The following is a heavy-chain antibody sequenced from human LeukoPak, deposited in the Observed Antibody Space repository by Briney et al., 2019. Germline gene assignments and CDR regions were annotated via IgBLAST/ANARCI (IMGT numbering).Heavy chain of an antibody. Sequence: PGGSLRLSCAASGFTFTGYPMTWVRQARRKGLEWVSAISGSGGGTYYADCVKGRFTISRDNSKNTLYLQMNSLRAEDTAVYYCAKDLRFGDSPGNRFDYWGQGTLVTVSS. J-gene: IGHJ4*02. CDR2: ISGSGGGT. V-gene: IGHV3-23*01. CDR1: GFTFTGYP. CDR3: AKDLRFGDSPGNRFDY. D-gene: IGHD3-10*01.